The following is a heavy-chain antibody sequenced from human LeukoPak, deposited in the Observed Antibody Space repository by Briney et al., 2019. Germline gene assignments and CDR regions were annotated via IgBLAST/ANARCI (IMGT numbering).Heavy chain of an antibody. J-gene: IGHJ6*04. Sequence: PGGSLRLSCAASGFSFGSYGMHWVRQAPGKGLEWVAFIRYDGGNKYYADSVKGRFTISRDNAKNSLYLQMNSLRAEGTAVYYCAELGITMIGGVWGKGTTVTISS. V-gene: IGHV3-30*02. CDR1: GFSFGSYG. D-gene: IGHD3-10*02. CDR2: IRYDGGNK. CDR3: AELGITMIGGV.